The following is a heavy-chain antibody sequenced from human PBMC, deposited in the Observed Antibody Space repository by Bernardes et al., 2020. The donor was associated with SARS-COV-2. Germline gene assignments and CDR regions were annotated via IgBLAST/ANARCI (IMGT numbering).Heavy chain of an antibody. CDR2: ISYEGSKK. CDR1: GFTFNNYG. CDR3: VKRRAIFELWAGNFDY. Sequence: GGSLRLSCAASGFTFNNYGMHWVRQAPGKGLEWVAFISYEGSKKYYLDSLKGRFTISRDSSKNTLYLQMNSLRDDDTDVYYCVKRRAIFELWAGNFDYWGQGTLVTVSS. D-gene: IGHD5-18*01. J-gene: IGHJ4*02. V-gene: IGHV3-30*18.